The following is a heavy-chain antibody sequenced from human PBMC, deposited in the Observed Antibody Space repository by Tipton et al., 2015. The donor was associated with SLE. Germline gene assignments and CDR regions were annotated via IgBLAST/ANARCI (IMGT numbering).Heavy chain of an antibody. D-gene: IGHD5-18*01. V-gene: IGHV4-34*01. J-gene: IGHJ6*03. Sequence: LRLSCAAYGGSFRDYYWSWIRQPPGKGLEWIGEINLGGSTNYNPSLKSRVTISVDTSQNQFSLKLTSVTAADTAVYSCARSLRGYSYGSLDYYYMDVWGKGTTVTVSS. CDR1: GGSFRDYY. CDR2: INLGGST. CDR3: ARSLRGYSYGSLDYYYMDV.